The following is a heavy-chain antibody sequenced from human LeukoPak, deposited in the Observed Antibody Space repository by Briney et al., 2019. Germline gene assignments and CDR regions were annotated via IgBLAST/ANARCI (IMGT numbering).Heavy chain of an antibody. CDR1: GFTFSSYS. Sequence: GGSLRLSCAASGFTFSSYSMNWVRQAPGGGLEWVSYISSSSSTIYYADSVKGRFTISRDNAKNSLYLQMNSLRAEDTAVYYCARVAYSGSYYSAFDIWGQGTMVTVSS. V-gene: IGHV3-48*01. CDR3: ARVAYSGSYYSAFDI. CDR2: ISSSSSTI. D-gene: IGHD1-26*01. J-gene: IGHJ3*02.